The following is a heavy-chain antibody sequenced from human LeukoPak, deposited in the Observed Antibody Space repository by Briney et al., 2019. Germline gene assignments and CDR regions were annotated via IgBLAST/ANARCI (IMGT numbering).Heavy chain of an antibody. CDR2: ISGSGGST. D-gene: IGHD6-6*01. CDR1: GFTFSSYA. V-gene: IGHV3-23*01. Sequence: GGSLRLSCAASGFTFSSYAMPWVRQAPGKGLEWVSFISGSGGSTYYADSVKGRFTISRDNSKNTLSLQMNSLRAEDTAVYYCAKTLYSSSSGGADYWGQGTLVTVSS. J-gene: IGHJ4*02. CDR3: AKTLYSSSSGGADY.